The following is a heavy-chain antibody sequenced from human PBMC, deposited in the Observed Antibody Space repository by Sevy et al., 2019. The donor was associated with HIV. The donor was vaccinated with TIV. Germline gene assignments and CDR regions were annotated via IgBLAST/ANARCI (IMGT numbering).Heavy chain of an antibody. Sequence: GGSLRLSCAASGFTFSSYWMSWVRQAPGKGLEWVANIKQDGSEKYYVDSVKGRFTISRDNAKNSLYLQMNSLRAEDTAVYYCARAGPVVPWIQLWLEWGQGTLVTVSS. CDR2: IKQDGSEK. V-gene: IGHV3-7*04. D-gene: IGHD5-18*01. J-gene: IGHJ4*02. CDR1: GFTFSSYW. CDR3: ARAGPVVPWIQLWLE.